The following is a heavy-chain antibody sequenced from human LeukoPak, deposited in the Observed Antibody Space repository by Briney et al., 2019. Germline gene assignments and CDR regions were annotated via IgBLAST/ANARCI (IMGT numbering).Heavy chain of an antibody. CDR2: ICYSGST. V-gene: IGHV4-30-4*01. CDR1: GGSFSSGDYY. J-gene: IGHJ6*04. Sequence: SQTLSLTCTVSGGSFSSGDYYWSWIRQPPGQGLEWIRYICYSGSTYYNPSLKSRVTISVDTSKNQFSLKLSSVTAADTAVYYCARDGVVGDSSYGMDVWGKGTTVTVSS. CDR3: ARDGVVGDSSYGMDV. D-gene: IGHD5-18*01.